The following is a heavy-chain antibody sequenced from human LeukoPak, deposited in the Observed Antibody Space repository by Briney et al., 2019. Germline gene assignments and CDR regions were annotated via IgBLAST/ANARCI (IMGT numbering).Heavy chain of an antibody. J-gene: IGHJ4*02. Sequence: GGSLRLSCAASGFPFSSYAMSWVRLAPGKGLEWVSALSDSGDSTYYADSVKGRFTISRDNSKNTLFLQMNSLRAEDTAVYYCAKSHASIWNVYDYWGQGTLVTVSS. V-gene: IGHV3-23*01. D-gene: IGHD1-1*01. CDR1: GFPFSSYA. CDR2: LSDSGDST. CDR3: AKSHASIWNVYDY.